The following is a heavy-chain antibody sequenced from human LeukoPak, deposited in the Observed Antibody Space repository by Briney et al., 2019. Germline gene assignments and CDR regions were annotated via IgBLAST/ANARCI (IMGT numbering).Heavy chain of an antibody. D-gene: IGHD3-9*01. V-gene: IGHV3-23*01. J-gene: IGHJ4*02. CDR2: ISGSGTGA. Sequence: PGGSLRLSCAASGFTFSSYAMTWVRQAPGKGLEWVSGISGSGTGADYADSVKGRFTISRDNSKNTLYLQMNSLRAEDTAVYYCAKATYYDILTANTLGRAYFDYWGQGTLVTVSS. CDR3: AKATYYDILTANTLGRAYFDY. CDR1: GFTFSSYA.